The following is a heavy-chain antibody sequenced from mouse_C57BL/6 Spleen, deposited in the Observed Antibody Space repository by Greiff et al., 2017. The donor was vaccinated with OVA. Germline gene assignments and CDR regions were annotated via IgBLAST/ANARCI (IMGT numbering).Heavy chain of an antibody. CDR3: AIRPGSSYWYFDV. V-gene: IGHV1-74*01. Sequence: QVQLQQPGAELVKPGASVKVSCKASGYTFTSYWMHWVKQRPGQGLEWIGRIHPSDSYTNYNQKFKGKATLTVDKSSSTAYMQLSSLTSEDSAVYYCAIRPGSSYWYFDVWGTGTTVTVSS. J-gene: IGHJ1*03. D-gene: IGHD1-1*01. CDR1: GYTFTSYW. CDR2: IHPSDSYT.